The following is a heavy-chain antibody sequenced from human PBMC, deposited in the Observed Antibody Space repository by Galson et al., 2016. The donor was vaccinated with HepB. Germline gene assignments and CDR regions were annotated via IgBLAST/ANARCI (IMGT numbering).Heavy chain of an antibody. CDR3: SRSPGPSGGMDV. V-gene: IGHV3-9*02. CDR1: GFSSDDFA. Sequence: SLRLSCAASGFSSDDFAIHWVRQAPGKGLEWVSGITWNSVIKGYVDSVKGRFTISRDDTKNSVYPQMNSLRREDAALYYCSRSPGPSGGMDVWGRGTTVTVSS. D-gene: IGHD1-26*01. J-gene: IGHJ6*02. CDR2: ITWNSVIK.